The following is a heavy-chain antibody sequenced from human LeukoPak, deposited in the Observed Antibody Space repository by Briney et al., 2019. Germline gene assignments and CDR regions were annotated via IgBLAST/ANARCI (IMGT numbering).Heavy chain of an antibody. Sequence: GGSLRLSCAASGFTFSTYWMHWVRQVPGEGLVWVSRINTDGSTTEYADSVKGRFTISRDNARNRVFLQITSVRAEDTGVYYCAKDHLPGIVVADRDYWGQGTLVTVSS. J-gene: IGHJ4*02. CDR3: AKDHLPGIVVADRDY. V-gene: IGHV3-74*03. CDR2: INTDGSTT. D-gene: IGHD6-19*01. CDR1: GFTFSTYW.